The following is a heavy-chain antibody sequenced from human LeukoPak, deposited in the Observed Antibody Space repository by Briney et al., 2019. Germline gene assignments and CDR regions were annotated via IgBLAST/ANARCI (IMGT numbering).Heavy chain of an antibody. Sequence: SVKDSCKASGGTFSSYAISWVRQAPGQGLEWMGGIIPIFGTANYAQKFQGRVTITTDESTSTAYMELSSLRSEDTAVYYCARDNYAGANWFDPWGQGTLVTVSS. D-gene: IGHD1-7*01. V-gene: IGHV1-69*05. CDR2: IIPIFGTA. CDR3: ARDNYAGANWFDP. CDR1: GGTFSSYA. J-gene: IGHJ5*02.